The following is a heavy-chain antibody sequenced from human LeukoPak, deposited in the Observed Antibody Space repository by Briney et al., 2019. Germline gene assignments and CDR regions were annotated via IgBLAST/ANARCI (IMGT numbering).Heavy chain of an antibody. CDR3: AREGSLSIAAQVFDY. CDR1: GGSIRSSYYY. V-gene: IGHV4-39*07. CDR2: IYDSGST. D-gene: IGHD6-6*01. Sequence: PSETLSLTCTVSGGSIRSSYYYWGWIRQPPGKGLEWIGSIYDSGSTYYNPSLKSRVTISVDTSKNQFSLKLSSVTAADTAVYYCAREGSLSIAAQVFDYWGQGTLVTVSS. J-gene: IGHJ4*02.